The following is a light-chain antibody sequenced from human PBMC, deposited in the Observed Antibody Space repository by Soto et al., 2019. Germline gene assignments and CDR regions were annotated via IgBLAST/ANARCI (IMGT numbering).Light chain of an antibody. CDR1: NFDVEDRY. J-gene: IGLJ2*01. V-gene: IGLV2-8*01. Sequence: QSVLTQPPSASGSPGQSVTISCSGINFDVEDRYISWYQQRPGQAPKLMIYAVNQRPSGVPDRFSGSRSGNTASLIVSGLQTEDEGAYYCSSYAGPNFVVFGGGTKLTV. CDR2: AVN. CDR3: SSYAGPNFVV.